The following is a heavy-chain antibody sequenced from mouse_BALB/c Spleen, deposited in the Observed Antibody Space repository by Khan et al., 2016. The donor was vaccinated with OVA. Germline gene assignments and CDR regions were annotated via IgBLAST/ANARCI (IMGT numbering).Heavy chain of an antibody. J-gene: IGHJ3*01. CDR1: GFTFSTYG. CDR2: VNTGGSYT. D-gene: IGHD1-1*01. V-gene: IGHV5-6*01. CDR3: ARLAYYYDSEGFAY. Sequence: EVELVESGGDLVKPGGSLKLSCAASGFTFSTYGMSWVRQTPDKRLEWVATVNTGGSYTYYPASVKGRFTISRDNAKNTLYLQMSSLKSEDTAMFYCARLAYYYDSEGFAYWGQGTLVTVSA.